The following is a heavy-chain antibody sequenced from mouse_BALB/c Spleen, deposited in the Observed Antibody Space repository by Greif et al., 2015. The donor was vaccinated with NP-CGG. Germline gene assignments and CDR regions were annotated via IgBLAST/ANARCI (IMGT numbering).Heavy chain of an antibody. J-gene: IGHJ4*01. D-gene: IGHD2-4*01. CDR2: ISSGGSYT. CDR3: ARRDYDYDLYAMDY. Sequence: EVKLQESGGGLVKPGGSLKLSCAASGFTFSSYAMSWVRQTPEKRLEWVATISSGGSYTYYPDSVKGRFTISRDNAKNTLYLQMSSLRSEDTAMYYCARRDYDYDLYAMDYWGQGTSVTVSS. V-gene: IGHV5-9-3*01. CDR1: GFTFSSYA.